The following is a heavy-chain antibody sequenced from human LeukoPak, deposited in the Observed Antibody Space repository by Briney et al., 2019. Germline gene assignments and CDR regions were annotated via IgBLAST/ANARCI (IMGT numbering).Heavy chain of an antibody. CDR2: IRSNSDGGTI. Sequence: GGSLRLSCAASGFTFRNSAMSWVRQAPGKGLEWVGRIRSNSDGGTIDYAAPVKGRFTLSRDDSKTTLYLQMNSLQTEDTAVYYCATDFYDSTWGQGTLVTVSS. D-gene: IGHD3-22*01. CDR3: ATDFYDST. J-gene: IGHJ5*02. CDR1: GFTFRNSA. V-gene: IGHV3-15*01.